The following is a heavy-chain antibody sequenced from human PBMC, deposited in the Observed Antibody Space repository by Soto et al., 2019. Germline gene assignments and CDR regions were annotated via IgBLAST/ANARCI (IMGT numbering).Heavy chain of an antibody. V-gene: IGHV3-33*01. CDR1: GFTFSSYG. CDR2: IWYDGSNK. Sequence: QVQLVESGGGVVQPGRSLRLSCAASGFTFSSYGMHWVRQAPGKGLEWVAVIWYDGSNKYYADSVKGRFTISRDNSKNTLYVQMNSLRAEDTAVYYCARGPYCGGDCYSTEDYYYYGMEVWGQGTTVTVSS. D-gene: IGHD2-21*02. J-gene: IGHJ6*02. CDR3: ARGPYCGGDCYSTEDYYYYGMEV.